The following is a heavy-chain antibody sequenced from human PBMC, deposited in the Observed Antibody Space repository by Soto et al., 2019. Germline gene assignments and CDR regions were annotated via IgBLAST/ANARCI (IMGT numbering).Heavy chain of an antibody. J-gene: IGHJ6*02. CDR2: IRSKAYGGTT. Sequence: LRLSCTASGFTFGDYAMSWFRQAPGKGLEWVGFIRSKAYGGTTEYAASVKGRFTISRDDSKSIAYLQMNSLKTEDTAVYYCTRDLFRRIVVVPADLTKERPSMDVWGQGTTVTVSS. CDR3: TRDLFRRIVVVPADLTKERPSMDV. CDR1: GFTFGDYA. V-gene: IGHV3-49*03. D-gene: IGHD2-2*01.